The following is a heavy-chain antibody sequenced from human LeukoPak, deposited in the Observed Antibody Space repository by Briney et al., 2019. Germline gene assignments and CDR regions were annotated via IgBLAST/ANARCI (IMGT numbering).Heavy chain of an antibody. D-gene: IGHD2-21*02. J-gene: IGHJ5*02. Sequence: GGSLRLSCAASGFTFSTYTMNWVRQAAGEGLEWVSSISSSSTYIFYADSVKGRFTVSRDNAKNTLFLQMDNLRADDTAVYYCAGHFCPAGDCYAGETWWFDPWGQGTLVTVSS. CDR2: ISSSSTYI. CDR3: AGHFCPAGDCYAGETWWFDP. CDR1: GFTFSTYT. V-gene: IGHV3-21*01.